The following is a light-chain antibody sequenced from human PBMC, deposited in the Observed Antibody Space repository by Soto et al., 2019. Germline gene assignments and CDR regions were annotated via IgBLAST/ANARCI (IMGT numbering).Light chain of an antibody. Sequence: AIQMTQSPSSLSASVGDRVTITCRASQGIRYDLGRYQQKPGKAPKLLIYASSRLQSGVPSRFSGSGSGTDFTLTISSLQPEDFATYYCLQDYSYPWTFGQGTKVEIK. V-gene: IGKV1-6*01. CDR1: QGIRYD. CDR2: ASS. J-gene: IGKJ1*01. CDR3: LQDYSYPWT.